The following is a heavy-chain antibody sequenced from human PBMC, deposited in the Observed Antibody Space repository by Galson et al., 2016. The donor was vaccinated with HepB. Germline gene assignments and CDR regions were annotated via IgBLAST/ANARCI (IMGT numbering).Heavy chain of an antibody. Sequence: SLRLSCAASGFNFDDYAMHWVRQAPGKGLEWVSGISWNRGSIGYADSVKGRFTISRDNAKTSLYLQMNSLRPEDTAVYYCAKVDGISTRLQNYSYGMAVWGQGTTVTVSS. J-gene: IGHJ6*02. CDR1: GFNFDDYA. CDR3: AKVDGISTRLQNYSYGMAV. D-gene: IGHD6-6*01. CDR2: ISWNRGSI. V-gene: IGHV3-9*01.